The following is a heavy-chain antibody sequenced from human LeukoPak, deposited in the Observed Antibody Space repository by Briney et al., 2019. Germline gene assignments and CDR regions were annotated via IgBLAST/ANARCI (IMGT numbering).Heavy chain of an antibody. CDR1: GYTFTNYG. CDR3: ARVPVVLVPAAYCFDY. D-gene: IGHD2-2*01. V-gene: IGHV1-18*01. Sequence: ASVKVSCKASGYTFTNYGISWVRQAPGQGPERMGWISAYNGDTNYAQKLQGRVTMTTDTSTSTAYMELRSLRSDDTAVYYCARVPVVLVPAAYCFDYWGQGTLVTVSS. J-gene: IGHJ4*02. CDR2: ISAYNGDT.